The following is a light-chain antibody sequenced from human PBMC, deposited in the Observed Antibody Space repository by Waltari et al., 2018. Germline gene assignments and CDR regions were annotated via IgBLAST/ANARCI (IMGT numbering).Light chain of an antibody. CDR2: RAS. CDR3: QQHGTLPAT. Sequence: DIVLTQSPGTASLSPGARVTLSCRASQTVGSSRLAWYQQKPGQAHRHVIHRASRRATGIPDRFSGSGSGTDFSLTISRLEPEDFAVYYCQQHGTLPATFGQGTKVEIK. J-gene: IGKJ1*01. CDR1: QTVGSSR. V-gene: IGKV3-20*01.